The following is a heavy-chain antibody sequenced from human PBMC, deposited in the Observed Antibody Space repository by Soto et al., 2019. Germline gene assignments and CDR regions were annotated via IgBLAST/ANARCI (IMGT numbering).Heavy chain of an antibody. CDR2: IYGGGST. J-gene: IGHJ4*02. V-gene: IGHV3-53*01. D-gene: IGHD5-18*01. CDR3: ARDGDTTAAFDS. Sequence: EVQLVESGGGLIQPGGSLRLSCVASGFSVSGHYMSWVRQAPGKGLEWVSIIYGGGSTSYADSVKGRFTLSRDDSTNTLYLDMNALRDDDTAVYYCARDGDTTAAFDSWGQGTPVSVSS. CDR1: GFSVSGHY.